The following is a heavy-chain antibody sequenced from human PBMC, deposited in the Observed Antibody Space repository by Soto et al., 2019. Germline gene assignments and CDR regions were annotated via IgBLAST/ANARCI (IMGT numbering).Heavy chain of an antibody. CDR2: ISYDGSNA. CDR3: ARDGGGFGELLLNSYDAFDL. Sequence: GGSLRLSCRASGFSFSGYAMYLVRQAPGKGLEWVAIISYDGSNAQYADSVKGRFTVARDNSKNTLYLQMHSLTAEDTAVYYCARDGGGFGELLLNSYDAFDLWGQGKLVTVSS. CDR1: GFSFSGYA. J-gene: IGHJ3*01. V-gene: IGHV3-30*04. D-gene: IGHD3-10*01.